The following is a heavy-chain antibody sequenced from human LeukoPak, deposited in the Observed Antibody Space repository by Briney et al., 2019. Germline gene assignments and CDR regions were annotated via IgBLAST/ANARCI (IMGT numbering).Heavy chain of an antibody. CDR1: GYTFTSYW. CDR2: IYPGDSDT. Sequence: ASVKVSCKASGYTFTSYWIGWVRQMPGKGLEWMGIIYPGDSDTRYSPSFQGQVTISADKSIGTAYLQWSSLKASDTAMYYCARLSLISAAGSDYWGQGTLVTVSS. V-gene: IGHV5-51*01. D-gene: IGHD6-13*01. CDR3: ARLSLISAAGSDY. J-gene: IGHJ4*02.